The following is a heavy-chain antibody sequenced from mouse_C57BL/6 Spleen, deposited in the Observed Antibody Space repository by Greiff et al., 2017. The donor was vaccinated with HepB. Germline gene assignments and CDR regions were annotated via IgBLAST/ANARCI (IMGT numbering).Heavy chain of an antibody. Sequence: QVHVKQPGAELVKPGASVKLSCKASGYTFTSYWMHWVKQRPGQGLEWIGMIHPNSGSTNYNEKFKSKATLTVDKSSSTAYMQLSSLTSEDSAVYYCARWGGTIDYWGQGTTLTVSS. CDR3: ARWGGTIDY. CDR2: IHPNSGST. D-gene: IGHD4-1*01. J-gene: IGHJ2*01. V-gene: IGHV1-64*01. CDR1: GYTFTSYW.